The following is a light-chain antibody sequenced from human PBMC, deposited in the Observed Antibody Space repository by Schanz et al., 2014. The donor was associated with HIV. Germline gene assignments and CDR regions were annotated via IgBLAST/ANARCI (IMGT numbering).Light chain of an antibody. Sequence: VVLTQSPGTLSLSPGERVNLSCRASQSVSRSYIAWYQQKPGQAPRLLLYGASYRATGIPDRFSGSGSGADFTLTISRLEPEDFAVYYCQQRSNWPTTFGPGTKVDIK. CDR2: GAS. J-gene: IGKJ3*01. CDR3: QQRSNWPTT. CDR1: QSVSRSY. V-gene: IGKV3D-20*02.